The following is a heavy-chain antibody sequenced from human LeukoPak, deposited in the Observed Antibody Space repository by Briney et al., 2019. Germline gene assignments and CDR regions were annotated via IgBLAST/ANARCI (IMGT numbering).Heavy chain of an antibody. D-gene: IGHD6-13*01. Sequence: GGSLRLSCAASGFTFSHAWMTWVRQAPGKGLEWVGRIKIKIDGGTTVYAAPVKGRFTISRDDSKNTMYLQMSSLRPEDTAVYYCVKDRWVDHWGQGTLVTVSS. V-gene: IGHV3-15*05. CDR2: IKIKIDGGTT. CDR3: VKDRWVDH. CDR1: GFTFSHAW. J-gene: IGHJ4*02.